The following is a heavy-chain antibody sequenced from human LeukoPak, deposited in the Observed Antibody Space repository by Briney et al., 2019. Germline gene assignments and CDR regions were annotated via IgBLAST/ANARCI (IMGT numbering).Heavy chain of an antibody. CDR2: ISGSGGGT. V-gene: IGHV3-23*01. D-gene: IGHD2-2*01. CDR1: GFTFTTYA. Sequence: GGSLRLSCAASGFTFTTYAMNWARQAPGKGLEWVSTISGSGGGTFYADSVKGRFTISRDNSKNSVYLQMNSLRAEDTAVYYCARLVCSTIPCYGKFYFDSWGQGTLVPVSS. J-gene: IGHJ4*02. CDR3: ARLVCSTIPCYGKFYFDS.